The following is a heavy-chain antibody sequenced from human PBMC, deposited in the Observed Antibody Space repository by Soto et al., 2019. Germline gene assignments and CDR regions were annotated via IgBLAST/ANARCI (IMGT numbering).Heavy chain of an antibody. Sequence: GASVKVSCTASGYTFTSYGISWVRQATGQGLEWMGWISAYNGNTNYAQKLQGRVTMTTDTSTSTAYMELRSLRSDDTAVYYCARAYYDYVWGSYRYGYYFDYWGQGTLVTVSS. CDR3: ARAYYDYVWGSYRYGYYFDY. CDR2: ISAYNGNT. D-gene: IGHD3-16*02. V-gene: IGHV1-18*01. CDR1: GYTFTSYG. J-gene: IGHJ4*02.